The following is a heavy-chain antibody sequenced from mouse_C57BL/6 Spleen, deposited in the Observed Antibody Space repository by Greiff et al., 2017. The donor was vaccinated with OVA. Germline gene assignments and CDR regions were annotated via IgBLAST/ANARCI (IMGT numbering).Heavy chain of an antibody. V-gene: IGHV5-9*01. CDR3: ARETGRYFDY. Sequence: EVKVVESGGGLVKPGGSLKLSCAASGFTFSSYTMSWVRQTPEKRLEWVATISGGGGNTYYPDSVKGRFTISRDNAKNTMYLQMSSLRSEDTALYYCARETGRYFDYWGQGTTLTVSS. CDR2: ISGGGGNT. CDR1: GFTFSSYT. J-gene: IGHJ2*01.